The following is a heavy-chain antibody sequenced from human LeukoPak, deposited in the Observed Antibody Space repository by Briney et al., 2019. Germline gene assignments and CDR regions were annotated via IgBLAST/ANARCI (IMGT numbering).Heavy chain of an antibody. CDR3: AKTSLSDPSGHYYYMDV. Sequence: GGSLRLSCAASGFTLSSYAMSWVRQAPGKGLEWVSAISDSGNTYHADSVKARFTISRDNSQNTVSLQLNNLRIEDTALYYCAKTSLSDPSGHYYYMDVWGKGTTVTVSS. CDR2: ISDSGNT. V-gene: IGHV3-23*01. CDR1: GFTLSSYA. J-gene: IGHJ6*03. D-gene: IGHD3-3*01.